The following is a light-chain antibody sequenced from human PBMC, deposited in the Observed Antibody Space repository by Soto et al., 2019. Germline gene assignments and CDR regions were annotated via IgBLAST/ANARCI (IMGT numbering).Light chain of an antibody. CDR3: CSYAGSYTHV. CDR2: DVT. J-gene: IGLJ1*01. Sequence: QSVLAQPRSVSGSPGQSVTISCTGTSSDVGSYYFVSWYQQHPGKAPKIIIYDVTKRPSGVPDRFSGSKSGNTASLTISGLQAEDGADYYCCSYAGSYTHVFGTGTKVTVL. V-gene: IGLV2-11*01. CDR1: SSDVGSYYF.